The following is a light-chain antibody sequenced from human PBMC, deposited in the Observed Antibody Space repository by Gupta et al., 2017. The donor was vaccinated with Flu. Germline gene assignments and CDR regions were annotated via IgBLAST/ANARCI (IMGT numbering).Light chain of an antibody. Sequence: VPSYSTGDASTIGEDHDIHWYQHRPQPAPNLLIFSNNNRPSGAPERFSVSRSDTAATLTITRLRPEAVADYYYQSHAAYRSAGIFGGGTKLTVL. CDR1: ASTIGEDHD. CDR3: QSHAAYRSAGI. V-gene: IGLV1-40*01. J-gene: IGLJ2*01. CDR2: SNN.